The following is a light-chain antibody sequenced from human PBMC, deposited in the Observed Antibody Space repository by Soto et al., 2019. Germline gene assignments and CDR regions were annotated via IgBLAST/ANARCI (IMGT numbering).Light chain of an antibody. Sequence: DLQMTQSPSSLSASVGDTITITCRASQGIRTNLGWYQQKPGQAPKRLVYDASSLPSGVPSRFSGNRDGRRFTLTLSGRQPEDFATYYCLQHDRYPRPFGPGTKVELK. J-gene: IGKJ1*01. CDR2: DAS. CDR3: LQHDRYPRP. CDR1: QGIRTN. V-gene: IGKV1-17*01.